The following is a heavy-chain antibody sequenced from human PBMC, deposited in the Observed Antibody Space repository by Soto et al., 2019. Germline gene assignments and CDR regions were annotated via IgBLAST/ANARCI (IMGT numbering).Heavy chain of an antibody. Sequence: ASVKVSCKVSGYTLTELSMHWVRQAPGKGLEWMGGFDPEDGETIYAQKFQGRVTMTEDTSTDTAYMELSSLRSEDTAVYYCATAYCSSTSCYEGNYYFDYRGQGTLVTVSS. CDR3: ATAYCSSTSCYEGNYYFDY. D-gene: IGHD2-2*01. J-gene: IGHJ4*02. CDR1: GYTLTELS. V-gene: IGHV1-24*01. CDR2: FDPEDGET.